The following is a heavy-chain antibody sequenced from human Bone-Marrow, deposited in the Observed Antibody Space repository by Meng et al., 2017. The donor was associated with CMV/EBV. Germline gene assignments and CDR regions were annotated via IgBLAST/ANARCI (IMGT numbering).Heavy chain of an antibody. J-gene: IGHJ6*02. D-gene: IGHD4-11*01. CDR1: GYSVSNNY. CDR2: IYSGGST. CDR3: ARVYSNYVGMDV. V-gene: IGHV3-66*02. Sequence: GESLKISCAASGYSVSNNYMTWVRQAPGKGLEWVSVIYSGGSTYYADSVKGRFTVSRDNSKNTLHLQMDSLTAEDTAVYYCARVYSNYVGMDVWGQGITVTASS.